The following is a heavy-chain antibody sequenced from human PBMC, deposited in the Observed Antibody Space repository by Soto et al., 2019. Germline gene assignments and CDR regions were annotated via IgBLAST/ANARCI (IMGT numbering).Heavy chain of an antibody. CDR1: RGSISSGTNY. Sequence: PSETLSLTCTVSRGSISSGTNYWAWIRQPPGKGLEWMANIYYSGSTFYNPSLKSRVTISLDTSKTQFSLKLRYVTAADTAVYYCARHEAGWYFDSWGQGTLVTVSS. J-gene: IGHJ4*02. D-gene: IGHD6-25*01. V-gene: IGHV4-39*01. CDR3: ARHEAGWYFDS. CDR2: IYYSGST.